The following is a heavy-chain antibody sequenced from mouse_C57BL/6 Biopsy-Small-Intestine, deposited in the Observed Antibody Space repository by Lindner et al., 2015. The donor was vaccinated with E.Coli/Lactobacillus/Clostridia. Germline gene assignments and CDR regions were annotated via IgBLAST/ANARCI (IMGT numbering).Heavy chain of an antibody. J-gene: IGHJ3*01. CDR3: TTSYYGTWFAY. Sequence: VQLQESGAELVRPGASVKLSCTPSGFNIKDYYIHWVKQRPEQGLDWIGRIDPEDGDTEYAPKFQAKATMTADTSSNTAYLQLSSLTSEDTAVYYCTTSYYGTWFAYWGPRDSGHCL. CDR1: GFNIKDYY. CDR2: IDPEDGDT. V-gene: IGHV14-1*01. D-gene: IGHD2-1*01.